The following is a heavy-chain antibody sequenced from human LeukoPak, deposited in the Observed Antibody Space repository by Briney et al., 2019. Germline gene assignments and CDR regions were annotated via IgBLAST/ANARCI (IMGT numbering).Heavy chain of an antibody. CDR3: ARSAVGYYDSSGYYLYYFDY. D-gene: IGHD3-22*01. J-gene: IGHJ4*02. V-gene: IGHV3-21*01. CDR2: ISSSSSYI. CDR1: GFTFSSYS. Sequence: PGGSLRLSCAASGFTFSSYSMNWVRQAPGKGLEWVSSISSSSSYIYYTDSVKGRFTISKDNAKNSLYLQMNSPRAEDTAVYYCARSAVGYYDSSGYYLYYFDYWGQGTLVTVSS.